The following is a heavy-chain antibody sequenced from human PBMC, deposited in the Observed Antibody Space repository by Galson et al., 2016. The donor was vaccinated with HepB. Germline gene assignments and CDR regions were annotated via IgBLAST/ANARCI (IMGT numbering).Heavy chain of an antibody. CDR3: AKDRFGWYGYYFDY. CDR2: MSASGDSA. V-gene: IGHV3-23*01. D-gene: IGHD6-19*01. CDR1: GFTFSNYA. Sequence: SLRLSCAASGFTFSNYAMSWVRQAPGKGLEWVSAMSASGDSAYYTDSVKGRFAISRDNSKTTLYLQMNSLRAEDTALYYCAKDRFGWYGYYFDYWGQGTLVTVSS. J-gene: IGHJ4*02.